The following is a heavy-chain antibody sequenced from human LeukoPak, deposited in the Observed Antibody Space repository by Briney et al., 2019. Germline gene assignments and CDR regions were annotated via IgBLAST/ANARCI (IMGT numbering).Heavy chain of an antibody. CDR3: ARGGAYDSHGVLDY. D-gene: IGHD5-12*01. CDR1: GFTVSRNY. CDR2: SYSGGDT. Sequence: PGGSLRLSCAASGFTVSRNYMSWVRQAPGKGLEWVSVSYSGGDTYYPDSVQGRFTVSRDNPKNPVYLQMNSLRAEDTAVYFCARGGAYDSHGVLDYWGQGALVTVSS. J-gene: IGHJ4*02. V-gene: IGHV3-53*01.